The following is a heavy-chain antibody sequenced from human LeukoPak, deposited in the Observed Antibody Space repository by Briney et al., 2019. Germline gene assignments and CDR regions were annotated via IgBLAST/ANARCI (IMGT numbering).Heavy chain of an antibody. V-gene: IGHV3-23*01. CDR3: AKDYYDSSGPSFDY. J-gene: IGHJ4*02. CDR2: ISGGGGST. CDR1: GFTFSSYG. D-gene: IGHD3-22*01. Sequence: GGSLRLSCAASGFTFSSYGMSWVRQAPGKGLEWVSGISGGGGSTYYADSVKGRFTISRDNSKNTLFLQMNSLRAEDTAVYYCAKDYYDSSGPSFDYWGQGTLVTVSS.